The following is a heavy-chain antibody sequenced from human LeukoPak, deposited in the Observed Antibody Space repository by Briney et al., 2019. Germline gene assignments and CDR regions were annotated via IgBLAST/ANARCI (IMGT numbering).Heavy chain of an antibody. CDR3: ATGTPYDFWSGIGY. V-gene: IGHV1-24*01. CDR2: FDPEDGET. D-gene: IGHD3-3*01. CDR1: GYTLTELS. Sequence: ASVKVSCRVSGYTLTELSMHWVRQAPGKGLEWMGGFDPEDGETIYAQKFQGRVTMTEDTSTDTAYMELSSLRSEDTAVYYCATGTPYDFWSGIGYWGQGTLVTVSS. J-gene: IGHJ4*02.